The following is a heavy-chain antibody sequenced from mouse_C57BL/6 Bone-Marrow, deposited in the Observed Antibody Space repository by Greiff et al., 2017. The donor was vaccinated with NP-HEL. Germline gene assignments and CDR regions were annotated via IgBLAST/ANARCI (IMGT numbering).Heavy chain of an antibody. CDR1: VYTFTSYW. V-gene: IGHV1-74*01. J-gene: IGHJ4*01. CDR2: IHPSDSDT. Sequence: VPLQPSLAALLKPGASVKVSFKASVYTFTSYWMHWVKQRPGQGLEWIGRIHPSDSDTNYNQKFKGKATLTVDKSSSTAYMQLSSLTSEDSAVYYCAIDPLYYGYDNAMDYWGQGTSVTVSS. CDR3: AIDPLYYGYDNAMDY. D-gene: IGHD2-2*01.